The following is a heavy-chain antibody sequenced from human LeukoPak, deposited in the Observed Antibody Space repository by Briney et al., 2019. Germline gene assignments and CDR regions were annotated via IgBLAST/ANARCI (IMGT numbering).Heavy chain of an antibody. CDR3: ARVGAGSTYGYADC. CDR1: GFTVSSNY. Sequence: GGSLRLSCAASGFTVSSNYMSWVRQAPGKGLEWVSLIYSGGSTYYADSVKGRFTISRDNSKNTVYLQMNSLRAEDTAVYYCARVGAGSTYGYADCWGQGTLVTVSS. CDR2: IYSGGST. V-gene: IGHV3-66*01. D-gene: IGHD5-18*01. J-gene: IGHJ4*02.